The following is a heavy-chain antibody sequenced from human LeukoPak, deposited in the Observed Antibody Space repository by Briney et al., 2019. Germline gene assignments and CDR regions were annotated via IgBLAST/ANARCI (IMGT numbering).Heavy chain of an antibody. Sequence: SETLSLTCTVSGGSISSYYWSWIRQPPGKGLEWIGYIYYSGSTNYNPSLKSRVTISVDTSKNQFSLKLSSVTAADTAVYYCARVPYSSSSPAFDYWGQGTLATVSS. CDR1: GGSISSYY. V-gene: IGHV4-59*01. CDR3: ARVPYSSSSPAFDY. CDR2: IYYSGST. D-gene: IGHD6-6*01. J-gene: IGHJ4*02.